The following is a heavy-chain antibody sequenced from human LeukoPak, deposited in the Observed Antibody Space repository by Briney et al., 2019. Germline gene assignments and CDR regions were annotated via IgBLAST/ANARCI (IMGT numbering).Heavy chain of an antibody. J-gene: IGHJ4*02. CDR1: GFTFSDAW. Sequence: PGGSLRLSCVGSGFTFSDAWMSWVRQAPGKGLEWFGRIKSKSDGGTIDYAAPVKGRFTISRDDSRNTLYLQMNSLKTEDTAVYYCTTRRQDGWWGQGTLVTVS. CDR2: IKSKSDGGTI. CDR3: TTRRQDGW. D-gene: IGHD2-15*01. V-gene: IGHV3-15*01.